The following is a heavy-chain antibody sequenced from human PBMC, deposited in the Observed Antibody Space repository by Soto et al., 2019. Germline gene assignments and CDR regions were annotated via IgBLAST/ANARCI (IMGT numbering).Heavy chain of an antibody. CDR2: TYYRSKWYN. J-gene: IGHJ6*03. D-gene: IGHD2-2*01. CDR1: GDSVSSNSAA. Sequence: SQTLSLTCAISGDSVSSNSAAWNWIRQSPSRGLEWLGRTYYRSKWYNDYAVSVKSRITINPDTSKNQFSLQLNSVTPEDTAVYYCARGTVVVPSRGVIWYYYNYMDVWGKGTTVTVSS. CDR3: ARGTVVVPSRGVIWYYYNYMDV. V-gene: IGHV6-1*01.